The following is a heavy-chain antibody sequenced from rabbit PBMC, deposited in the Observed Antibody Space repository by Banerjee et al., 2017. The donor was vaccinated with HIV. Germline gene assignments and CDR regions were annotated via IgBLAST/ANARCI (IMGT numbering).Heavy chain of an antibody. D-gene: IGHD6-1*01. CDR2: IYTSSGST. CDR3: ARGVSAGYGGYGYVPYYFYL. CDR1: GIDFSSYY. J-gene: IGHJ4*01. Sequence: QQQLEESGGGLVKPGGTLTLTCKASGIDFSSYYMCWVRQAPGKGLELIACIYTSSGSTWYASWVNGRFTISRSTSLNTVDLKMTSLTAADTATYFCARGVSAGYGGYGYVPYYFYLWGPGTLVTVS. V-gene: IGHV1S43*01.